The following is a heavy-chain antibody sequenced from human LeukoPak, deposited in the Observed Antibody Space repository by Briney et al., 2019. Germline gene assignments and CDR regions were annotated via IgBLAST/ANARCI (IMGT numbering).Heavy chain of an antibody. CDR3: ATRMTTVTTRNWFDP. J-gene: IGHJ5*02. CDR2: IYYSGST. CDR1: GGSISSYY. D-gene: IGHD4-17*01. Sequence: SETLSLTCTVSGGSISSYYWSWIRQPPGKGLEWIGYIYYSGSTNYNPSLKSRVTISVDTSKNQFSLKLSSVTAADTAVYYCATRMTTVTTRNWFDPWGQGTLVTVSS. V-gene: IGHV4-59*12.